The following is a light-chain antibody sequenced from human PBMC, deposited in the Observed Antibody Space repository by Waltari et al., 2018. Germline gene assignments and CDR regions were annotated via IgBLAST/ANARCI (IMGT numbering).Light chain of an antibody. CDR1: QNVNSN. Sequence: EIIMTQSPATLSLSPGERATLSCRASQNVNSNLAWYQQKPGQAPRLLLYGASIRATGIPSRFSGSGSGTQFTLTINSLQSEDSAVYFCQQHNDWPPWTFGQGTKVELK. V-gene: IGKV3-15*01. CDR3: QQHNDWPPWT. J-gene: IGKJ1*01. CDR2: GAS.